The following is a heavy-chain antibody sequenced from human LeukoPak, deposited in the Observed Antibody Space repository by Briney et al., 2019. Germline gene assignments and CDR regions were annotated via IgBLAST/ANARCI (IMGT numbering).Heavy chain of an antibody. J-gene: IGHJ4*02. CDR2: IKPSGGDT. D-gene: IGHD3-22*01. V-gene: IGHV1-46*01. CDR3: ARVWGYYYDSSGYYHPWTFDY. Sequence: ASVKVSCKTSGYTFTDYNLHWVRQAPGQRLEWMGIIKPSGGDTSYAQTFQGRVFMTRDTSTSTVYMELSSLKSEDTAVYYCARVWGYYYDSSGYYHPWTFDYWGQGTLVTVSS. CDR1: GYTFTDYN.